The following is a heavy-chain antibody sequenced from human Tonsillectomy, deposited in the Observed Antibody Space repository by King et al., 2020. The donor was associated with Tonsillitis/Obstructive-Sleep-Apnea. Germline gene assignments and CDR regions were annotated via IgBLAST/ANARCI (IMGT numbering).Heavy chain of an antibody. CDR2: IYSCGST. CDR1: VFTVSSNY. D-gene: IGHD5-18*01. CDR3: ARGEGGGYSYGY. Sequence: VQLVESGGGLVQPGGSLRLSCAASVFTVSSNYMSWVRQAPGKGLEWVSVIYSCGSTYYADSVKGRFTISRDNSKNTLYLQMNSLRAEDKAVYYCARGEGGGYSYGYWGQGTLVTVSS. J-gene: IGHJ4*02. V-gene: IGHV3-66*01.